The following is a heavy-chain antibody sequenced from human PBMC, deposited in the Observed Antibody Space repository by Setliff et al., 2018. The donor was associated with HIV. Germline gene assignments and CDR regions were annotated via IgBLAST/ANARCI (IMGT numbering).Heavy chain of an antibody. J-gene: IGHJ6*03. Sequence: GGSLRLSCAASGFTFNNHAVTWFRQAPGKGLEWVSGISGSGVSTYYADSVRGRFTISRDNAKNSLYLQMNSLRAEDTAVYYCARDPIGIAARNYYYYYYMDVWGKGTTVTVSS. CDR1: GFTFNNHA. V-gene: IGHV3-23*01. CDR3: ARDPIGIAARNYYYYYYMDV. CDR2: ISGSGVST. D-gene: IGHD6-6*01.